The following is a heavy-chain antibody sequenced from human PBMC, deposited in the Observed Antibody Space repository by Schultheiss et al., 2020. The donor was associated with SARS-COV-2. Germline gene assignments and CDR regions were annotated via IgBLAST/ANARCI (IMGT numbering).Heavy chain of an antibody. CDR1: GYTFTSYA. Sequence: SVKVSCKASGYTFTSYALNWVRQAPGQGLEWMGGIIPIFGTANYAQKFQGRVTITADKSTSTAYMELSSLRSEDTAVYYCARVGCSGGSCYRPGGYFDLWGRGTLVTVSS. V-gene: IGHV1-69*06. CDR2: IIPIFGTA. CDR3: ARVGCSGGSCYRPGGYFDL. J-gene: IGHJ2*01. D-gene: IGHD2-15*01.